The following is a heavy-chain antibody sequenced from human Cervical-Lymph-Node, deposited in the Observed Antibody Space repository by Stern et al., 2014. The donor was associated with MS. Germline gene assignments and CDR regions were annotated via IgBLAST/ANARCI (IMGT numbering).Heavy chain of an antibody. CDR2: IRGKAKNYAT. J-gene: IGHJ3*02. Sequence: DVQLVESGGGLVQPGGSLKLSCVVSGLSFSDAAVHWVRQASGKGLEWVGRIRGKAKNYATSYAASVKGRFTLSRTDSQNTAYLLMNSLKSEDTAVYYCSPASAIWGQGTAVTVSS. CDR1: GLSFSDAA. V-gene: IGHV3-73*02. CDR3: SPASAI.